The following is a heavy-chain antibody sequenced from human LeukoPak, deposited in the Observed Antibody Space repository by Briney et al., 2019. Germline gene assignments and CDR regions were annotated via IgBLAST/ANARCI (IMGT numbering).Heavy chain of an antibody. CDR2: ISWNSGNI. V-gene: IGHV3-9*01. CDR1: GFTFDDYA. D-gene: IGHD2-2*01. Sequence: PGRSLRLSCAASGFTFDDYAMHWVRPAPGKGLEGVSSISWNSGNIAYADSVRGGFTISRDNAKNSLSLQMNSLRPEDTALYYCAKEYCSTTSCYYYGMDVCGQGNTVTVSS. J-gene: IGHJ6*02. CDR3: AKEYCSTTSCYYYGMDV.